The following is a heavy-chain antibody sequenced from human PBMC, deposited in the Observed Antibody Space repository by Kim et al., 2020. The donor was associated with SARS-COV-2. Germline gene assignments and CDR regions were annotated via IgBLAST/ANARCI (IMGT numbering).Heavy chain of an antibody. D-gene: IGHD6-13*01. J-gene: IGHJ4*02. Sequence: YNADSVKGRFTISRDNAKNSLYLQMNSLRAEDTAVYYCARGYSSSWALDYWGQGTLVTVSS. V-gene: IGHV3-21*01. CDR3: ARGYSSSWALDY.